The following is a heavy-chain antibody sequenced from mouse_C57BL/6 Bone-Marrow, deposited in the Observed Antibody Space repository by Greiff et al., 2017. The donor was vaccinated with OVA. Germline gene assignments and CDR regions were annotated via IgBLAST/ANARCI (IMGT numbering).Heavy chain of an antibody. CDR2: LDPSDSYT. CDR3: ARPDYYDYEYDFDY. J-gene: IGHJ2*01. Sequence: VQLQQPGAELVMPGASVKLSCKASGYTFTSYWMHWVKQRPGQGLEWIGELDPSDSYTNYNQKFKGKSTLTVDKSSSTAYMQLSSLTSEDSAVYYCARPDYYDYEYDFDYWGQGTTLTVSS. V-gene: IGHV1-69*01. D-gene: IGHD2-4*01. CDR1: GYTFTSYW.